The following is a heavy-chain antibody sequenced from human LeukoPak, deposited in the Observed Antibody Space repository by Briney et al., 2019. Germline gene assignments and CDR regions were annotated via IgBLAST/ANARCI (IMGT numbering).Heavy chain of an antibody. J-gene: IGHJ1*01. D-gene: IGHD3-10*01. CDR1: GFTFSSYS. CDR2: ISSSSSYI. Sequence: GGSLRLSCAASGFTFSSYSMNWVRQAPGKGLEWVSSISSSSSYIYYADSVKGRFTISRDNAKNSLYLQMNSLRAEDTAVYYCAKGITMVRGVIRSWSEYFQHWGQGTLVTVSS. V-gene: IGHV3-21*01. CDR3: AKGITMVRGVIRSWSEYFQH.